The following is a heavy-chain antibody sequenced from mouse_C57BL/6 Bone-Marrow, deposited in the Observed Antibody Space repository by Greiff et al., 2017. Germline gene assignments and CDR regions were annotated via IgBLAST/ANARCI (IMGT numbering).Heavy chain of an antibody. D-gene: IGHD2-4*01. CDR3: ARDYDYDAGYYYAMDY. CDR1: GYTFTSYW. J-gene: IGHJ4*01. CDR2: IDPSDSYT. Sequence: VQLQQPGAELVMPGASVKLSCKASGYTFTSYWMHWVKQRPGQGLEWIGEIDPSDSYTNYNQKFKGKSTLTVDKSSSTAYMQLSSLTSEDAAVYYCARDYDYDAGYYYAMDYWGQGTSVTVSS. V-gene: IGHV1-69*01.